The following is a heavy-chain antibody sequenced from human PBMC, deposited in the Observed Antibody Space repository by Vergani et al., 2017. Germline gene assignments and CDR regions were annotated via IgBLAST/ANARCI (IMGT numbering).Heavy chain of an antibody. V-gene: IGHV4-31*03. J-gene: IGHJ4*02. D-gene: IGHD3-16*01. CDR3: ARVWMRYYDYVGGSAYFDY. CDR1: GGSISSGGYY. Sequence: QVQLQESGPGLVKPSQTLSLTCTVSGGSISSGGYYWSWIRQHPGKGLEWIGYIYYSGSTYYNPSLKSRVTISVDTSKNQFSLKLSSVTAADTAVYYCARVWMRYYDYVGGSAYFDYWGQGTLVTVSS. CDR2: IYYSGST.